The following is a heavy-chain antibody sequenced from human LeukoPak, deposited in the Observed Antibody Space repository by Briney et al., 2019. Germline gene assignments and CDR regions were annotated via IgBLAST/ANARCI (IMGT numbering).Heavy chain of an antibody. CDR1: GFTFSSYG. CDR2: ISYDGSNK. D-gene: IGHD3-3*01. J-gene: IGHJ6*02. CDR3: ARDLAESQYDFWSGYTRYYYYGMDV. Sequence: PGRSLRLSCAASGFTFSSYGMHWVRQAPGKGLEWVAVISYDGSNKYYADSVKGRFTISRDNSKNTLYLQMNSLRAEDTAVYYCARDLAESQYDFWSGYTRYYYYGMDVWGQGTTVTVSS. V-gene: IGHV3-30*03.